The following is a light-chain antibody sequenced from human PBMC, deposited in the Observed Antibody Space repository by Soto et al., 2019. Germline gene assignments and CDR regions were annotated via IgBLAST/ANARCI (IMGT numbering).Light chain of an antibody. CDR1: PSVASSY. Sequence: EVVLTQSPGTLSLSPGERVTLSCRASPSVASSYLAWYQQKPGLAPRLLVDSASSMSTGIPGRFSGSGSGTDFTLTISRLETEDFAVYCCHHLCRLPETFGQGTNVE. J-gene: IGKJ1*01. V-gene: IGKV3-20*01. CDR2: SAS. CDR3: HHLCRLPET.